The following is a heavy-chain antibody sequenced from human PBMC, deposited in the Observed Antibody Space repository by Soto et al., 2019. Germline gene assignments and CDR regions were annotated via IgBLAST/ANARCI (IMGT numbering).Heavy chain of an antibody. CDR3: ARGIGAAST. J-gene: IGHJ5*02. CDR2: IYFSGST. CDR1: GGSITSSDYY. Sequence: QVQLQESGPGLVKPSQTLSLTCTVSGGSITSSDYYWSWIRQPPGKGLEWIGYIYFSGSTNYNPSLKSRVSILGDRAKNQFSLKLRSVTAADTAIYYCARGIGAASTWGQGTLVTVSS. D-gene: IGHD6-13*01. V-gene: IGHV4-30-4*01.